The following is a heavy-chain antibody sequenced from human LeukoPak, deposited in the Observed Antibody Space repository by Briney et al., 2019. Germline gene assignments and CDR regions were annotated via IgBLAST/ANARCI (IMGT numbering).Heavy chain of an antibody. CDR1: GFTFSSYA. CDR3: AKDGQL. J-gene: IGHJ4*02. D-gene: IGHD5-24*01. CDR2: ISGSGGSR. Sequence: GGSLRLSCVVSGFTFSSYAMSWVRHAPGEGLVGVSGISGSGGSRYDAYSVKGRVTISRDNSKNTLYLQMNNLRAGDTAVYYCAKDGQLRGKGTLVTVSS. V-gene: IGHV3-23*01.